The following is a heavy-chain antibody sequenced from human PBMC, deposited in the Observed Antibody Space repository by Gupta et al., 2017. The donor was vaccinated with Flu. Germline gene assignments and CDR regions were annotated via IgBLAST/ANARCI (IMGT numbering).Heavy chain of an antibody. D-gene: IGHD3-22*01. Sequence: QVQLQESGPGLVNPSQTLSLTCTVSGGAISRGDYYWVWIRQPPGKGLEWIGNIYHRGSTHHNPSLKSRVIISVDTSKNQFSLKLSSVTAADTAVYYCARAAISTYYMDVWGKGTTVTVSS. CDR3: ARAAISTYYMDV. CDR1: GGAISRGDYY. J-gene: IGHJ6*03. V-gene: IGHV4-30-4*01. CDR2: IYHRGST.